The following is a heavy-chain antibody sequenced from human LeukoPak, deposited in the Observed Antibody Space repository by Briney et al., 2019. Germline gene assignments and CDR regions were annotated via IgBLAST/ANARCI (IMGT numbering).Heavy chain of an antibody. CDR1: GFTFSTYS. CDR2: IKSKTDGATT. Sequence: GGSLRLSCEASGFTFSTYSMNWVRQAPGKGLEWVGRIKSKTDGATTDYAAPVKGRFTISRDDSKNTLYLQMNSLKTEDTAVYYCTAGYSSGWYERFDYWGQGTLVTVSS. D-gene: IGHD6-19*01. J-gene: IGHJ4*02. V-gene: IGHV3-15*01. CDR3: TAGYSSGWYERFDY.